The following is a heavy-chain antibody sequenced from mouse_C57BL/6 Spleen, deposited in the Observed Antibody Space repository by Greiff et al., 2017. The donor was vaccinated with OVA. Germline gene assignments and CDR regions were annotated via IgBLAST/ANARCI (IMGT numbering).Heavy chain of an antibody. V-gene: IGHV1-64*01. CDR3: ARSGPHWYFDV. D-gene: IGHD1-3*01. CDR1: GYTFTSYW. J-gene: IGHJ1*03. Sequence: VQLQQPGAELVKPEASVKLSCKASGYTFTSYWMHWVKQRPGQGLEWIGMIHPNSGSTNYNEKFKSKATLTVDKSSSTAYMQLSSLTSEDSAVYYCARSGPHWYFDVWGTGTTVTVSS. CDR2: IHPNSGST.